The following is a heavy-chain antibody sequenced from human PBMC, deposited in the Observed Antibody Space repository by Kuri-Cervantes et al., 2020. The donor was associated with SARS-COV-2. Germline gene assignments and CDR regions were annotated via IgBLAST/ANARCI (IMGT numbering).Heavy chain of an antibody. D-gene: IGHD4-17*01. Sequence: SQTLSLTCAVSGYYVSSGYDWAWIRQPPGKGLEWIGNIFHRGSTNYNPSLKGRITISVDTSKNTFSLKLSSVTAADTAVYYCARDRRGVTTGQYYYYYYYMDVWGKGTTVTVSS. CDR2: IFHRGST. CDR1: GYYVSSGYD. V-gene: IGHV4-38-2*02. CDR3: ARDRRGVTTGQYYYYYYYMDV. J-gene: IGHJ6*03.